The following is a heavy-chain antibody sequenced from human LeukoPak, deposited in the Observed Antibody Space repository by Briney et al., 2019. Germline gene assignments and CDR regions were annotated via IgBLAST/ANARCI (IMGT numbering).Heavy chain of an antibody. CDR2: ISGSGDNT. J-gene: IGHJ4*02. Sequence: GGSLRLSCAASGFTFGSYSMSWVRQAPGKGLEWVSSISGSGDNTYYADSVKGRFTISRDNSKKTLYLQMSSLRVENTAVYYCARGSGRITIFGVPYWGQGTLVTVSS. D-gene: IGHD3-3*01. CDR1: GFTFGSYS. V-gene: IGHV3-23*01. CDR3: ARGSGRITIFGVPY.